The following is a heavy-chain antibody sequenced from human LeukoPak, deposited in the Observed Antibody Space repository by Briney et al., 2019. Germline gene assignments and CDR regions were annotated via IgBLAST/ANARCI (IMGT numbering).Heavy chain of an antibody. Sequence: ASVKVSCKASGYSFTSYAMNWVRQAPGQRLEWMGWIYGDNGDTKYSQEFQGRVTITRDTSASTAYMELSSRRPEDMAVYYCVRGVPGVYFYYYMDVWGKGTTVTVSS. D-gene: IGHD2-8*01. CDR1: GYSFTSYA. CDR2: IYGDNGDT. CDR3: VRGVPGVYFYYYMDV. V-gene: IGHV1-3*03. J-gene: IGHJ6*03.